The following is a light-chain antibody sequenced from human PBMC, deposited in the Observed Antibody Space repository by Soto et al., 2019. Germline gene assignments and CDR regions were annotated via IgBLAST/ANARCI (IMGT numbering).Light chain of an antibody. CDR2: GAS. J-gene: IGKJ5*01. CDR1: QSVSSY. Sequence: EIVMTQSPATLSVSPGERATLSCRASQSVSSYLAWYQHKPGQAPRLLIYGASTRATGIPARFSGSGSGTQFTLTISSLQSEDFAVYYCQHYNKWPPITFGQGTRLEIK. CDR3: QHYNKWPPIT. V-gene: IGKV3D-15*01.